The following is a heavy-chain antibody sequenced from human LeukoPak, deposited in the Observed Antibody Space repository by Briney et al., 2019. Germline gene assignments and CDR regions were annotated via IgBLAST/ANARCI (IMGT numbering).Heavy chain of an antibody. J-gene: IGHJ4*02. V-gene: IGHV3-30*02. CDR3: ANVGATYFDY. CDR1: GFTFSSYW. CDR2: IRYDGSNK. D-gene: IGHD1-26*01. Sequence: GGSLRLSCAASGFTFSSYWMSWVRQAPGKGLEWVAFIRYDGSNKYYADSVKGRFTISRDNSKNTLYLQMNSLRAEDTAVYYCANVGATYFDYWGQGTLVTVSS.